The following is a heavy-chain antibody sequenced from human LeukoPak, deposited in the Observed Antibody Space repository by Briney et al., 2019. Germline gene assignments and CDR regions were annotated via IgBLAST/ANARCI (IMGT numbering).Heavy chain of an antibody. D-gene: IGHD6-13*01. V-gene: IGHV7-4-1*02. CDR1: GGTFSSYA. J-gene: IGHJ4*02. CDR3: ARDLGVIYTSSWYVDY. Sequence: ASVKVSCKASGGTFSSYAISWVRQAPGQGLEWMGWINTNTGNPTYAQGFTGRFVFSLDTSVSTAYLQISSLKPEDTAVYYCARDLGVIYTSSWYVDYWGQGTLVTVSS. CDR2: INTNTGNP.